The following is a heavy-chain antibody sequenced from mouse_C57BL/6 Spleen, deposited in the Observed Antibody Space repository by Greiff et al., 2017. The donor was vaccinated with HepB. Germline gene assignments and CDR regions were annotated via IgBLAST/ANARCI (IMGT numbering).Heavy chain of an antibody. Sequence: QVQLQQPGAELVKPGASVKLSCKASGYTFTSYWMHWVKQRPGQGLEWIGMIHPNSSSTNYNEKFKSKATLTVDKSSSTAYMPLSSLTSEDSAVYYCATPFNCDGSSGWYFDVWGTGTTVTVSS. CDR2: IHPNSSST. CDR1: GYTFTSYW. J-gene: IGHJ1*03. CDR3: ATPFNCDGSSGWYFDV. D-gene: IGHD1-1*01. V-gene: IGHV1-64*01.